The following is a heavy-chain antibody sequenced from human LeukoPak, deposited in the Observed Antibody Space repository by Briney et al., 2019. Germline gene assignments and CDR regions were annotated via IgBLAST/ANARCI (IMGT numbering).Heavy chain of an antibody. CDR1: GYSISSGYY. Sequence: PSETLSLTCTVSGYSISSGYYWGWLRQPPGKGLEWIGYIYYSGSTNYNPSLKSRVTISVDTSRKQFSLKLSSVTAADTAVYYCARVVATGTLRWFDPWGQGTLVTVSS. V-gene: IGHV4-38-2*02. CDR2: IYYSGST. J-gene: IGHJ5*02. D-gene: IGHD4-17*01. CDR3: ARVVATGTLRWFDP.